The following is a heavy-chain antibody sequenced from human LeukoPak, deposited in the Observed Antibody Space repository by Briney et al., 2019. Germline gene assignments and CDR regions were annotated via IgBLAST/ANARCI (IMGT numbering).Heavy chain of an antibody. D-gene: IGHD3-10*01. CDR2: IYHSGTT. J-gene: IGHJ4*02. Sequence: SETLSLTCAVSGDSISSNIWWSWVRQPPGKGLEWIAEIYHSGTTNYNPSLKSRVTISVDKSKNQFSLKLNSVTAADTAVYYCARYTPVGNNYASASFPYWGQGTLATVSS. V-gene: IGHV4-4*02. CDR3: ARYTPVGNNYASASFPY. CDR1: GDSISSNIW.